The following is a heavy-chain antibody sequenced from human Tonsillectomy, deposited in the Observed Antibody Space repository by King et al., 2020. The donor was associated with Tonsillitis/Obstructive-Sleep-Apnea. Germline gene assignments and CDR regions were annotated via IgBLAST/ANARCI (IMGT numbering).Heavy chain of an antibody. CDR1: RCTFSSYA. CDR3: VKGTSGEIYYCYMDV. Sequence: VQLVQSGGGLVQPGGSLRLSCSVSRCTFSSYAMHWVRQAPAKGLEYVSAISSNGGTTYYADSVKGRLTGSRDNPKNTLYLEMSSLRVADTAVYYCVKGTSGEIYYCYMDVWGKGTTVTVSS. V-gene: IGHV3-64D*06. J-gene: IGHJ6*03. D-gene: IGHD3-10*01. CDR2: ISSNGGTT.